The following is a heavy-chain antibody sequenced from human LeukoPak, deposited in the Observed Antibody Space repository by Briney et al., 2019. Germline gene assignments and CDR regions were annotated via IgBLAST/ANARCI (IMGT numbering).Heavy chain of an antibody. CDR1: GGSISSYY. Sequence: SETLSLTCTVSGGSISSYYWSWIRQPAGKGLEWIGRIYTSGSTNYNPSLKSRVTMSVDTSKNQFSLKLSSVTAADTAVYYCARIRAGYYDSLYYFDYWGQGTLVTVSS. J-gene: IGHJ4*02. CDR2: IYTSGST. V-gene: IGHV4-4*07. CDR3: ARIRAGYYDSLYYFDY. D-gene: IGHD3-22*01.